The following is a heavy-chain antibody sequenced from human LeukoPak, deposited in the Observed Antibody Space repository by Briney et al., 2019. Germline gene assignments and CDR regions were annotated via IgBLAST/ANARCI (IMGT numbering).Heavy chain of an antibody. D-gene: IGHD3-22*01. CDR2: ISYDGSNK. CDR1: GFTFSSYG. J-gene: IGHJ4*02. CDR3: AKETGYYDSSGFFDY. V-gene: IGHV3-30*18. Sequence: PGRSLRLSCAASGFTFSSYGMHWVRQAPGKGLEWVAVISYDGSNKYYADSVKGRFTISRDNSKNTLYLQMNSLRAEDTAVYYCAKETGYYDSSGFFDYWGQGTLVTVSS.